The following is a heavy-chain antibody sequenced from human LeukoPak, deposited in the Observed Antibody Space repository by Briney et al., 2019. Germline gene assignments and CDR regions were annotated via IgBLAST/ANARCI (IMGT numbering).Heavy chain of an antibody. J-gene: IGHJ4*02. CDR1: GGSFSGYY. CDR3: ARSRVLRYFDWLLRRYWYFDY. V-gene: IGHV4-34*01. Sequence: SETLSLTCAVYGGSFSGYYWSWIRQPPGKGLEWIGEINHSGSTNYNPSLKSRVTISVDTSKNQFSLKLSSVTAADTAVYYCARSRVLRYFDWLLRRYWYFDYWGQGTLVTVSS. CDR2: INHSGST. D-gene: IGHD3-9*01.